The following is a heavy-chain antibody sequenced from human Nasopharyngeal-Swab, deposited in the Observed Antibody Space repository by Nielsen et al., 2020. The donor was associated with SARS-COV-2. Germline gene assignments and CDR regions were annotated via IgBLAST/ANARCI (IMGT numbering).Heavy chain of an antibody. D-gene: IGHD3-10*01. CDR3: ARVYGSGKGWYYFDY. CDR2: INHSGST. Sequence: SQTLSLTCAVYGGSFSGYYWSWIRQPPGKGLEWIGEINHSGSTNYNPSLKSRATISVDTSKNQFSLKLSSVTAADTAVYYCARVYGSGKGWYYFDYWGQGTLVTVSS. J-gene: IGHJ4*02. CDR1: GGSFSGYY. V-gene: IGHV4-34*01.